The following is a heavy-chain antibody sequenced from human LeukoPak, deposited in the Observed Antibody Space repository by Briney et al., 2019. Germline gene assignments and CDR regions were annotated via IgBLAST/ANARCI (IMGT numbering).Heavy chain of an antibody. CDR1: GYTFTSYG. J-gene: IGHJ3*02. CDR2: ISAYNGNT. D-gene: IGHD6-25*01. V-gene: IGHV1-18*01. Sequence: ASVKVSCKASGYTFTSYGISWVRQAPGQGLEWMGWISAYNGNTNYAQKLQGRVTMATDTSASTAYMELRSLRSDDTAVYYCARRSGGYGASDAFDIWGRGTMVTVSS. CDR3: ARRSGGYGASDAFDI.